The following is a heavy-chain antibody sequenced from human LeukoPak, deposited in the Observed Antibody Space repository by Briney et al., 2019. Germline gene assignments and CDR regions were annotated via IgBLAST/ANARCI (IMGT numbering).Heavy chain of an antibody. CDR2: ISVSGGDT. D-gene: IGHD6-19*01. V-gene: IGHV3-23*01. J-gene: IGHJ4*02. Sequence: GGSLRLSCAASGFTFSSYSMNWVRQAPGKGPEWVSSISVSGGDTYYAGSVKGRFTISRDNSKNTLYLQMNSLRAEDTAVYYCARGRAVAGSLDSWGQGTLVTVSS. CDR1: GFTFSSYS. CDR3: ARGRAVAGSLDS.